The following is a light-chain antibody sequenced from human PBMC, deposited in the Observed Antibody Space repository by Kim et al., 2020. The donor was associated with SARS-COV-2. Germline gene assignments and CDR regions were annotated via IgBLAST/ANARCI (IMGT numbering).Light chain of an antibody. V-gene: IGLV3-1*01. CDR1: DFGDKF. CDR2: QDD. CDR3: QAWDSSIVV. J-gene: IGLJ1*01. Sequence: SYELTQPPSVSVSPGQTARITCSGTDFGDKFVCWYQQRPGLSPILVIYQDDKRPSGIPERFSASNSGDTATLTISGIQSVDEADYYCQAWDSSIVVFGTG.